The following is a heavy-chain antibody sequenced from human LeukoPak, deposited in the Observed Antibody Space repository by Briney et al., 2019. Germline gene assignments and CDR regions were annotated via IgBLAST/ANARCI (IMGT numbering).Heavy chain of an antibody. D-gene: IGHD3-9*01. CDR1: GGSFSGYY. CDR2: INHSGST. J-gene: IGHJ6*04. CDR3: GRGRGLRFFDWSNYYYTGMAV. V-gene: IGHV4-34*01. Sequence: PSETLSLTCAVYGGSFSGYYWSWIRQPPGKGLEWIGEINHSGSTNYNPSLKSRVTISVDTSKNQFSLKLSSVTAADTAVYYCGRGRGLRFFDWSNYYYTGMAVGAKGTTAPVPP.